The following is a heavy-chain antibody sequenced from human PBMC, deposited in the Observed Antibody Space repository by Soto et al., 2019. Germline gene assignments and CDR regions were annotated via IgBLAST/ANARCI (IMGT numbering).Heavy chain of an antibody. CDR3: ARVGVEGYGMDV. D-gene: IGHD3-16*01. CDR1: GFTFSSYG. CDR2: IWDDGSNK. J-gene: IGHJ6*02. V-gene: IGHV3-33*01. Sequence: QVQLVESGGGVVQPGRSLRLSCAASGFTFSSYGMHWVRQAPGKGLEWVAVIWDDGSNKYYADSVKGRFTISRDNSKNTLYLQMNSLRAEDTAEYYCARVGVEGYGMDVWGQGTTVTVSS.